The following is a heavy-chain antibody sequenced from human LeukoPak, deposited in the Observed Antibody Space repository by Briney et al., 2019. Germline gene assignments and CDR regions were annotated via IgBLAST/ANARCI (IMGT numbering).Heavy chain of an antibody. CDR2: INPSGGST. D-gene: IGHD3-3*01. CDR1: GYTFTRYF. V-gene: IGHV1-46*01. Sequence: GASVKVSCKASGYTFTRYFIHWVRQAPGRGLEWMGTINPSGGSTGYAQKFQGRVTMTRDTSTSTVYMELSSLRAEDTAVYYCAKDLYDFWSGYYNGQVDYWGQGTLVTVSS. J-gene: IGHJ4*02. CDR3: AKDLYDFWSGYYNGQVDY.